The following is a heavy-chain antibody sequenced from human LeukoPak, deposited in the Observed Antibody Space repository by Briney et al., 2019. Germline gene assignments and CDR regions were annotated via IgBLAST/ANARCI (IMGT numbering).Heavy chain of an antibody. CDR1: GFTFSDYY. V-gene: IGHV3-11*01. D-gene: IGHD3-22*01. CDR2: ISSSGSTI. J-gene: IGHJ4*02. CDR3: ARRAWYYYDSSGSPFDY. Sequence: GGSLRLSCAASGFTFSDYYMSWNRQAPGKGLEWVSYISSSGSTIYYADSVKGRFTISRDNAKNSLYLQMNSLRAEDTAVYYCARRAWYYYDSSGSPFDYWGQGTLVTVSS.